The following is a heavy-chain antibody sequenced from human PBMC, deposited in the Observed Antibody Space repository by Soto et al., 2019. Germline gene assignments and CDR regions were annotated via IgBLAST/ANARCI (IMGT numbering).Heavy chain of an antibody. Sequence: QVPLVQSGAEVKKPGASVKVSCKASGYTFTGYYMHWVRQAPGQGLEGMGWSNPNRGGTNYAQKFQGRVTMTRDTSIRTAYRELSRLRSDDTAVYYCARDLAAAHLDYYYYGMDVCGQGTTVTVSS. CDR1: GYTFTGYY. CDR2: SNPNRGGT. CDR3: ARDLAAAHLDYYYYGMDV. D-gene: IGHD6-19*01. J-gene: IGHJ6*02. V-gene: IGHV1-2*02.